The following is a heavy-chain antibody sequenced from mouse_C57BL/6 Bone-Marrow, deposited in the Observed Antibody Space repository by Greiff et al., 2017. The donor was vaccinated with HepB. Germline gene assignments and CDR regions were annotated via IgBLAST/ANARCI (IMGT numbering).Heavy chain of an antibody. Sequence: QVQLQQSGPELVKPGASVKISCKASGYALSSSWMNWVKQRPGKGLEWIGRIYPGDGDTNYNGKFKGKATLTADKSSRTAYMPLSRLTSEESAVYFCARSERYYSTLFAYWGQGTLVTVSA. CDR1: GYALSSSW. V-gene: IGHV1-82*01. D-gene: IGHD2-5*01. J-gene: IGHJ3*01. CDR2: IYPGDGDT. CDR3: ARSERYYSTLFAY.